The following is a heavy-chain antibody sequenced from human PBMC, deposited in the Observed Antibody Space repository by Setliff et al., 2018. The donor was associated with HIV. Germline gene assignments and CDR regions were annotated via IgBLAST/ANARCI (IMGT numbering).Heavy chain of an antibody. J-gene: IGHJ6*02. CDR3: ARGGVTVAGTSYYYGMDV. CDR2: IIPISGTA. D-gene: IGHD6-19*01. Sequence: GASVKVSCKASGGTLSSYAISWVRQAPGQGLEWMGRIIPISGTANNAQKFQGRVTITADKSTSTAYMQLSSLRSEDTAVYYCARGGVTVAGTSYYYGMDVWGQGTTVTVSS. CDR1: GGTLSSYA. V-gene: IGHV1-69*06.